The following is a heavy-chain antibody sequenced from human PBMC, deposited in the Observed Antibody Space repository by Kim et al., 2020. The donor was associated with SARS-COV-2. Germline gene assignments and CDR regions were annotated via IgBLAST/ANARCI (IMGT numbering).Heavy chain of an antibody. V-gene: IGHV4-39*02. CDR1: GGSITTSSYY. J-gene: IGHJ4*02. D-gene: IGHD1-26*01. CDR2: IYYRGST. Sequence: SETLSLTCTVSGGSITTSSYYWGWIRQPPGKGLEWIGSIYYRGSTYYNPSLKSRVTISVDVSKSHLSLKLTSVTATDTAVYYCAMHIVGGTRYFDYWGQGTLVTVSS. CDR3: AMHIVGGTRYFDY.